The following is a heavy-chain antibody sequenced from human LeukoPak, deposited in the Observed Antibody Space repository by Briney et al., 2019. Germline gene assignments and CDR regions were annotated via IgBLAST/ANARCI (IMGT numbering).Heavy chain of an antibody. CDR2: IRYDGNDK. J-gene: IGHJ5*02. V-gene: IGHV3-30*02. CDR3: AKDLMRDRWFGES. CDR1: GFTFSDYG. Sequence: VGSLRLSSAAPGFTFSDYGMHWVRQAPGKGLEWGAFIRYDGNDKFYADSVKGRFAISRDTSRNTLYLQMNSLRAEDTAVYYCAKDLMRDRWFGESWGQGTLVTVSS. D-gene: IGHD3-10*01.